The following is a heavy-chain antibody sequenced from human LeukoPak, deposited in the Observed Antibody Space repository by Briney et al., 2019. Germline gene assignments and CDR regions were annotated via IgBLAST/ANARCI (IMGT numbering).Heavy chain of an antibody. D-gene: IGHD2-21*01. CDR1: GFTFSSYW. J-gene: IGHJ4*02. V-gene: IGHV3-7*01. Sequence: PGGSLRLSCAASGFTFSSYWMSWVRQAPGKGLEWVANIKQDGSEKYYVDSVKGRFTISRDNAKNSLYLQMNSLRAEDTAVYYCARDGFCGGDCYYAGYYFDYWGQGTLVTVSS. CDR2: IKQDGSEK. CDR3: ARDGFCGGDCYYAGYYFDY.